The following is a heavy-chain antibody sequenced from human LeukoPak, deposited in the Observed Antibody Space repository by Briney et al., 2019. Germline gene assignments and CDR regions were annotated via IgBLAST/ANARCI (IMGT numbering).Heavy chain of an antibody. D-gene: IGHD1-26*01. Sequence: GGSLRLPCAASGFTFSSYEMNWVRQAPGKGLEWVSYISSSGNPMYYADSVKGRFTISRDNAKNSLYLQMNSLRADDTAVYYCARGWGSVGVHFDYWGQGTLVTVSS. CDR2: ISSSGNPM. J-gene: IGHJ4*02. CDR1: GFTFSSYE. CDR3: ARGWGSVGVHFDY. V-gene: IGHV3-48*03.